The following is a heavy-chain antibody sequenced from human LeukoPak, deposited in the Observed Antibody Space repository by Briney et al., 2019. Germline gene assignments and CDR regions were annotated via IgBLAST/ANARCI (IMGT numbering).Heavy chain of an antibody. D-gene: IGHD4-17*01. V-gene: IGHV3-30*02. Sequence: GGSLRLSCAASGFTFSSYGMHWVRQAPGKGLEWVAFIRYDGSNKYYADSVKGRFTISRDNSKDTLYLQMNSLRAEDTAVYYCAKDVHGYGDYVGDAFDIWGQGTMVTVSS. CDR2: IRYDGSNK. CDR1: GFTFSSYG. J-gene: IGHJ3*02. CDR3: AKDVHGYGDYVGDAFDI.